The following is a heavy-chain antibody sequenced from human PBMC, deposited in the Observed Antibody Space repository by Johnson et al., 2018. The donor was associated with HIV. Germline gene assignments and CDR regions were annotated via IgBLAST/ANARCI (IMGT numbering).Heavy chain of an antibody. D-gene: IGHD1-26*01. Sequence: QVQLVESGGGVVQPGGSLRLSCAASGFTFRSNGMHWVRQAPGKGLEWVTFIQYDGSDKSYADSVKGRFTVSRDNSKNTLYLQMNSLRAEDTAVYYCAKDAAWELLRPDAFDIWGQGTMVTVSS. CDR3: AKDAAWELLRPDAFDI. J-gene: IGHJ3*02. V-gene: IGHV3-30*02. CDR1: GFTFRSNG. CDR2: IQYDGSDK.